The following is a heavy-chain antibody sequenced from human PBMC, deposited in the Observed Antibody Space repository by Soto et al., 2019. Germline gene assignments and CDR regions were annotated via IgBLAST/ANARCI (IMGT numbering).Heavy chain of an antibody. D-gene: IGHD6-13*01. CDR2: ISGRGGSM. Sequence: GGSLRLSCAASGFTFSSYAMSWVRQAPGKGLEWVSGISGRGGSMYYADSVKGRFTISRDNSENTLYLQMNSLRAEDMAVYYCAKDHNPGLEAAGKVPLEYVYGMDVWGQGTTVTVSS. CDR3: AKDHNPGLEAAGKVPLEYVYGMDV. J-gene: IGHJ6*02. V-gene: IGHV3-23*01. CDR1: GFTFSSYA.